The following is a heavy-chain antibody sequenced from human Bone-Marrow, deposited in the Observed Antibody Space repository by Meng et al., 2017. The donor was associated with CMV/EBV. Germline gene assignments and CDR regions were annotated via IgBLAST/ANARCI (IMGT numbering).Heavy chain of an antibody. CDR1: GFTFSSYE. V-gene: IGHV3-48*03. CDR2: ISSSGSTI. CDR3: ARGNREVTIFGVVIEGFDP. J-gene: IGHJ5*02. Sequence: GESLKISCAASGFTFSSYEMNWVRQAPGKGLEWVSYISSSGSTIYYADSVKGRFTISRDNAKNSLYLQMKSLRAEDTAVYYCARGNREVTIFGVVIEGFDPWGQGTLVTGSS. D-gene: IGHD3-3*01.